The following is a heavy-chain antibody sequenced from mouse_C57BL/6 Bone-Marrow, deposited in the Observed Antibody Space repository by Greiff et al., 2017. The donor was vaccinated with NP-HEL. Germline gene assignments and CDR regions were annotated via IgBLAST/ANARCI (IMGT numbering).Heavy chain of an antibody. V-gene: IGHV1-64*01. CDR1: GYTFTSYW. CDR3: ARYYYGSSYGGYFDV. D-gene: IGHD1-1*01. CDR2: IHPNSGST. J-gene: IGHJ1*03. Sequence: VQLQQPGAELVKPGASVKLSCKASGYTFTSYWMHWVKQRPGQGLEWIGMIHPNSGSTNYNEKFKSKATLTVDKSSSTAYMQLSSLTSEDSAVYYCARYYYGSSYGGYFDVWGTGTTVTVSS.